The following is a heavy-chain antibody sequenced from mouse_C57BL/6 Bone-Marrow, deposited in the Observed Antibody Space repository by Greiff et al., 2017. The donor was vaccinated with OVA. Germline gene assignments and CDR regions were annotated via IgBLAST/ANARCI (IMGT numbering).Heavy chain of an antibody. J-gene: IGHJ3*01. D-gene: IGHD2-1*01. CDR3: TRIYYGIPWFAY. CDR1: GYTFTDYE. V-gene: IGHV1-15*01. CDR2: IDPETGGT. Sequence: VQLQQSGAELVRPGASVTLSCKASGYTFTDYEMHWVKQTPVHGLEWIGAIDPETGGTAYNQKFKGKAILTADKSSSTAYMELRSLTSEDSAVYYCTRIYYGIPWFAYWGQGTLVTVSA.